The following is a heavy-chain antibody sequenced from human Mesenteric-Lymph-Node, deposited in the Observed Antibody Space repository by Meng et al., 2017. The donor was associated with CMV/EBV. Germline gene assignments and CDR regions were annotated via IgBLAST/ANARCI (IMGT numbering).Heavy chain of an antibody. D-gene: IGHD2-2*03. Sequence: AVSGGYISSYYWSWIRQPPGKGLEWIGYVYYSGSTKYNPSLKSRVTISVDMSENQFSLHLSSVTAADTAVYYCARGYCDSSSCPFDPWGQGTLVTVSS. CDR2: VYYSGST. CDR3: ARGYCDSSSCPFDP. J-gene: IGHJ5*02. V-gene: IGHV4-59*01. CDR1: GGYISSYY.